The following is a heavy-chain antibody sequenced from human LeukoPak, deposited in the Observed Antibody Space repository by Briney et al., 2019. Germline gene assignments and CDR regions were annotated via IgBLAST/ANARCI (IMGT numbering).Heavy chain of an antibody. Sequence: GASVTVSFKASGGTFIIYAISWVRQAPGQGLEWMGGIIPIFGTANYAQKFQSRVTITADKSTSTAYMELSSLRSEDTAVYYCATLGWELWTFPFDYWGQGTLVTVSS. CDR1: GGTFIIYA. CDR2: IIPIFGTA. J-gene: IGHJ4*02. V-gene: IGHV1-69*06. D-gene: IGHD1-26*01. CDR3: ATLGWELWTFPFDY.